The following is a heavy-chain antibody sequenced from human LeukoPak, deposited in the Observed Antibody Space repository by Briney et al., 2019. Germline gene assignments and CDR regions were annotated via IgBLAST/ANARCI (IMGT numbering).Heavy chain of an antibody. CDR1: GGSISSYY. V-gene: IGHV4-59*08. CDR3: ARVFPRAGITIVRGVISWFDP. D-gene: IGHD3-10*01. J-gene: IGHJ5*02. Sequence: SETLSLTCTVSGGSISSYYWSWIRQPPGKGLEWIGYIYYSGSTNYNPSLKSRVTISVDTSKNQFSLKLSSVTAADTAVYYCARVFPRAGITIVRGVISWFDPWGQGTLVTVSS. CDR2: IYYSGST.